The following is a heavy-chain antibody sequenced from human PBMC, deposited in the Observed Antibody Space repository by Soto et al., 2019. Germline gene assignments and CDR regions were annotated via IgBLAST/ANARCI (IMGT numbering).Heavy chain of an antibody. CDR1: GGSISSSSYY. J-gene: IGHJ5*02. Sequence: LSLTCTVSGGSISSSSYYWGWIRQPPGKGLEWIGSIYYSGSTYYNPSLKSRVTISVDTSKNQFSLKLSSVTAADTAVYYCARHVKGGADYDFWSGYYNWFDPWGQGTPVTVSS. D-gene: IGHD3-3*01. CDR3: ARHVKGGADYDFWSGYYNWFDP. CDR2: IYYSGST. V-gene: IGHV4-39*01.